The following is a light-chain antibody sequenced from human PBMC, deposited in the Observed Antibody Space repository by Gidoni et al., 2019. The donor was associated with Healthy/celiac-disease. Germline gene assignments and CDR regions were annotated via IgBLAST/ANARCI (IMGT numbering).Light chain of an antibody. Sequence: EIVLTQSPATLSLSPGERATLSCRASQSVSSYLAWYQQKPGQAPRLLIYDASNRATGIPARFSGSGSGTDFTLTISSLEPEDVAVYYCQQRSNWPPITFXQXTRLEIK. V-gene: IGKV3-11*01. CDR1: QSVSSY. CDR2: DAS. J-gene: IGKJ5*01. CDR3: QQRSNWPPIT.